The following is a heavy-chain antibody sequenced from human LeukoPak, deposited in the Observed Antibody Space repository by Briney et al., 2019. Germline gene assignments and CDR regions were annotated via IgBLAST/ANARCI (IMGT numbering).Heavy chain of an antibody. CDR1: GFTFSSYN. V-gene: IGHV3-48*04. J-gene: IGHJ4*02. Sequence: GGSLRPSCAASGFTFSSYNMNWVRQAPGKGLECISYISSSGRTIYYADSLKGRFTVSRDNAKNSLYLRMNNLRAEDTAVYYCARGEYYFDYWGQGTLVTVSS. CDR2: ISSSGRTI. CDR3: ARGEYYFDY.